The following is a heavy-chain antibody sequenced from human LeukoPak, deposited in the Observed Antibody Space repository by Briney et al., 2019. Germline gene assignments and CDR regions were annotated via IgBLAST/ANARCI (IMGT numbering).Heavy chain of an antibody. V-gene: IGHV3-48*03. Sequence: GGSLRLSCAASGFTFSSYEMHWVRQAPGKGLEWVSYISSSGSTIYYADSVKGRFTITRDNAKNSLYLQMNSLRAEDTAVYYCARDYGGSSPFDYWGQGTLVTVSS. J-gene: IGHJ4*02. CDR3: ARDYGGSSPFDY. CDR2: ISSSGSTI. D-gene: IGHD4-23*01. CDR1: GFTFSSYE.